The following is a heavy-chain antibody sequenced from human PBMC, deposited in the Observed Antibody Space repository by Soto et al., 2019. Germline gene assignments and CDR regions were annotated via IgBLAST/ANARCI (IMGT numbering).Heavy chain of an antibody. V-gene: IGHV6-1*01. Sequence: SQTLSLTCAISGDGVSSTSATWNWIRQSPSRGLEWLGRAYYRSKWYIDYAVSVKGRININPDTSKNQLSLQLSSVTPEDTAVYYCARDSRGSGGNYYYGVDVWGQGTTVTVSS. J-gene: IGHJ6*02. D-gene: IGHD3-10*01. CDR1: GDGVSSTSAT. CDR3: ARDSRGSGGNYYYGVDV. CDR2: AYYRSKWYI.